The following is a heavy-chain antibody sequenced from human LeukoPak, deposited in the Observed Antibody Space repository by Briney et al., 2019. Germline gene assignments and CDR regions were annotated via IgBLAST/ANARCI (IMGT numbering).Heavy chain of an antibody. CDR1: GGSISSSSYY. V-gene: IGHV4-39*01. J-gene: IGHJ4*02. D-gene: IGHD4-17*01. CDR3: ARPYGAAGLD. CDR2: IYYSGST. Sequence: SETLSLTCTVSGGSISSSSYYWGWIRQPPGKGLEWIGSIYYSGSTYYNPSLKSRVTISVDTSKNQLSRKLSSVTAADTAVYYCARPYGAAGLDWGQGTLVTVSS.